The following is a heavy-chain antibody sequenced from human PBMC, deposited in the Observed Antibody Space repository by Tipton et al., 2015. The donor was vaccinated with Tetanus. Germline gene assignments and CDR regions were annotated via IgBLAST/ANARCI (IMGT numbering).Heavy chain of an antibody. CDR1: GGSISSSSYY. J-gene: IGHJ3*02. CDR2: IYYSGST. Sequence: TLSLTCTVSGGSISSSSYYWGWIRQPPGKGLEWIGSIYYSGSTYYNPSPKSRVTISVDTSKNQFSLKLSSVTAADTAVYYCARHDYGDYGAFDIWGQGTMVTVSS. D-gene: IGHD4-17*01. CDR3: ARHDYGDYGAFDI. V-gene: IGHV4-39*01.